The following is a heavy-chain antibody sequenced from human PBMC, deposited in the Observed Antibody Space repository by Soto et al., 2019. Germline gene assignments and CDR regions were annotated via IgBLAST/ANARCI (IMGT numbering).Heavy chain of an antibody. CDR1: GYPVTAYY. D-gene: IGHD3-3*01. V-gene: IGHV1-2*02. CDR3: ARGGGVGVAGSAAFDM. CDR2: INPATGAA. J-gene: IGHJ3*02. Sequence: QLHLVQSGAVVKKPGASVTVSCSASGYPVTAYYMHWVRQAPGRGLEWMGGINPATGAAKYTQTFPGRVTMTRDTSTSTVFMELGGLTSEDPAVFYWARGGGVGVAGSAAFDMWGQGTLVTVSS.